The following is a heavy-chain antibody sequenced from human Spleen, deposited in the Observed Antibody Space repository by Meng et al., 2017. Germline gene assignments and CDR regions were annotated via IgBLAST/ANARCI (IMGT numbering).Heavy chain of an antibody. V-gene: IGHV1-8*01. CDR2: LNPNSGDT. J-gene: IGHJ4*02. D-gene: IGHD2-21*01. CDR1: GYTFTNYV. Sequence: QVQLVQSGAEVKKPGASVKVSCKASGYTFTNYVINWVRQATGQGLEWMGWLNPNSGDTRYAPKFQGRVTMTRDTSISTAYMELSSLGFDDTAVYYCAKALGWGSSPDYWGQGILVTVSS. CDR3: AKALGWGSSPDY.